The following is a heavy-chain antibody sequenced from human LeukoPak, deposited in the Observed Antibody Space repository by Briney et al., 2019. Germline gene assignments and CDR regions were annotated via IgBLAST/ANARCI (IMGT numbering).Heavy chain of an antibody. Sequence: SETLSLTCTVSGGSISSGGYYWSWIRQHPGKGLEWIGYIYYSGSTNYNPSLKSRVTISVDTSKNQFSLKLSSVTAADTAVYYCARRYIAVAGDAFDIWGQGTMVTVSS. CDR3: ARRYIAVAGDAFDI. V-gene: IGHV4-61*08. D-gene: IGHD6-19*01. CDR1: GGSISSGGYY. J-gene: IGHJ3*02. CDR2: IYYSGST.